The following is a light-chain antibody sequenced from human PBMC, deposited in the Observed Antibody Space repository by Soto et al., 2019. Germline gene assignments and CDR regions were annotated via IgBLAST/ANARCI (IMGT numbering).Light chain of an antibody. Sequence: DIHMTQSPSSLSASVGDRVTITCRASQNINSYLNWYQHKPGNAPKLLIYATSTLQSGVPSRFSGSGSGTDFTLTISSLHLEDFATYYCQQNYNTLPITFGQGTRLEIK. CDR2: ATS. CDR1: QNINSY. V-gene: IGKV1-39*01. CDR3: QQNYNTLPIT. J-gene: IGKJ5*01.